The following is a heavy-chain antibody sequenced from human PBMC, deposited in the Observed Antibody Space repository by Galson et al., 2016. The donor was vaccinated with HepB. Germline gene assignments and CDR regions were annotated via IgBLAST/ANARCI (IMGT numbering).Heavy chain of an antibody. CDR3: AREGDIVVPVSADDAFDL. Sequence: SVKVSCKASGYSLSDYNLHWVRQAPGQGLEWMGWINPDTGASNCTQRFQGGVFVASDTSISTAYLELRSLRSGDKATYYCAREGDIVVPVSADDAFDLWGQGTMVTV. V-gene: IGHV1-2*02. CDR1: GYSLSDYN. CDR2: INPDTGAS. D-gene: IGHD2-15*01. J-gene: IGHJ3*01.